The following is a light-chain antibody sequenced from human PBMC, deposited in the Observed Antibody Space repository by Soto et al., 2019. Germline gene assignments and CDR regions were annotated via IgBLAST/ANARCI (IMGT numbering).Light chain of an antibody. CDR2: HVN. CDR1: SSNIGRNT. Sequence: QSVLTQPPSASGTPGQRVTFSCSGSSSNIGRNTVDWYQQLPGTAPKLLIYHVNQRPSGVPDRFSGSKSGTSASLAISGLQSEDEADYYCAAWDDSLNGYVFGTGTKLTVL. J-gene: IGLJ1*01. CDR3: AAWDDSLNGYV. V-gene: IGLV1-44*01.